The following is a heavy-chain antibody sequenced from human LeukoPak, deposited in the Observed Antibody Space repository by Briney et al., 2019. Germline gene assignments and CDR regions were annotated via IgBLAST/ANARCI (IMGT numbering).Heavy chain of an antibody. D-gene: IGHD3-3*01. CDR3: AKDLGVTPYDFWSGYYRYYYGMDV. V-gene: IGHV3-23*01. J-gene: IGHJ6*02. CDR2: ISGSGGST. Sequence: GGSLRLSCAASGFTFSSYAMSWVRQAPGKGLEWVSAISGSGGSTYYADSVKGRFTISRDNSKNTLYLQMNSLRAEDTAVYYCAKDLGVTPYDFWSGYYRYYYGMDVWGQGTTVTVSS. CDR1: GFTFSSYA.